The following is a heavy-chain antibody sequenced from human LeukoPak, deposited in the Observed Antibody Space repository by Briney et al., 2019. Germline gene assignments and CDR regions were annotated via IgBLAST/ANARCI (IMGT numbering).Heavy chain of an antibody. CDR2: ISTDSGVTT. V-gene: IGHV3-23*01. J-gene: IGHJ4*02. CDR3: AKANVLSAMTRVFDT. Sequence: GGSLRLSCAASGFTFSCYAMTWVRQAPGKGLEWVSIISTDSGVTTYYADSVKGRSAISRDNSKNTLYLQMNSLRADDTAVYYCAKANVLSAMTRVFDTWGQGALVTVSS. D-gene: IGHD1-1*01. CDR1: GFTFSCYA.